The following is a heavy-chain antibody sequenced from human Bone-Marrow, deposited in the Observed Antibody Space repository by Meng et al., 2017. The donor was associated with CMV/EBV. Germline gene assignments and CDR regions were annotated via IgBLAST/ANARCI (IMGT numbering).Heavy chain of an antibody. Sequence: ASVKVSCKASGYTFTGYYMHWVRQAPGQGLEWMGWINPNSGGTNYAQKFQGRVTMTRDTSISTAYMELSRLRSDDTAVYYCAKAQGSYYPIYGMDVWGQGTTVTVSS. CDR1: GYTFTGYY. CDR2: INPNSGGT. J-gene: IGHJ6*02. D-gene: IGHD1-26*01. CDR3: AKAQGSYYPIYGMDV. V-gene: IGHV1-2*02.